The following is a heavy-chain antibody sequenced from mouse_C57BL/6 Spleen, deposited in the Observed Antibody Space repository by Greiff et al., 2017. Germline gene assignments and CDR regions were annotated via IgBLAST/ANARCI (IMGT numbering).Heavy chain of an antibody. CDR1: GYTFTDYY. Sequence: EVHLVESGPVLVKPGASVKMSCKASGYTFTDYYMNWVKQSHGKSLEWIGVINPYNGGTSYNQKFKGKATLTVDKSSSTAYMELNSLTSEDSAVYYCARSSGYVDYFDYWGQGTTLTVSS. CDR3: ARSSGYVDYFDY. D-gene: IGHD3-2*02. J-gene: IGHJ2*01. CDR2: INPYNGGT. V-gene: IGHV1-19*01.